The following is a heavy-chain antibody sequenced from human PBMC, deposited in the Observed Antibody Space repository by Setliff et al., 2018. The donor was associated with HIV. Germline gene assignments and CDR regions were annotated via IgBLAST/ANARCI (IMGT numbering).Heavy chain of an antibody. D-gene: IGHD5-12*01. J-gene: IGHJ6*03. V-gene: IGHV3-30*07. CDR1: GFTFSSFA. CDR3: ARELYVDIVATIVPLGDDYYYYYYMDV. CDR2: ISSDGSDK. Sequence: PGGSLRLSCAASGFTFSSFAMHWVRQAPGKGLEWVATISSDGSDKYYADSVKGRFPISRDNAKNSLYLQMNSLRAEDTAVYYCARELYVDIVATIVPLGDDYYYYYYMDVWGKGTTVTVSS.